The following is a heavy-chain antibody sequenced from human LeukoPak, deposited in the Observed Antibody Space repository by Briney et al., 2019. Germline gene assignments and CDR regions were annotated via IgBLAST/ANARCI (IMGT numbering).Heavy chain of an antibody. J-gene: IGHJ5*02. V-gene: IGHV1-69*05. Sequence: SVKVSCKASGGTFSSYAISWVRQAPGQGLEWMGGIIPIFGTANYAQKFQGRVTMTTDTSTSTAYMELRSLRSDNTAVYYCGRSKGWFDPWGQGTLVTVSS. CDR1: GGTFSSYA. CDR3: GRSKGWFDP. CDR2: IIPIFGTA. D-gene: IGHD4-11*01.